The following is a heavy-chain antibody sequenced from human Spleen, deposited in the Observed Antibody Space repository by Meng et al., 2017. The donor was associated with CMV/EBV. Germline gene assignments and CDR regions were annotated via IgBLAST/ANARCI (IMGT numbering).Heavy chain of an antibody. CDR3: ASGTTGPFDY. CDR2: ISSSGSAI. J-gene: IGHJ4*02. CDR1: GFTFSSYA. Sequence: GGSLRLSCAASGFTFSSYAMHWVRQAPGKGLEWVSYISSSGSAIYYADSVKGRFTISRDNAKNSLYLQMNSLRAEDTAVYYCASGTTGPFDYWGQGTLVTVSS. D-gene: IGHD1-1*01. V-gene: IGHV3-48*03.